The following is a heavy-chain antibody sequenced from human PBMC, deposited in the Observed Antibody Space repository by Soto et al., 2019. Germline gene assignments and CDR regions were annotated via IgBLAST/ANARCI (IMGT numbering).Heavy chain of an antibody. V-gene: IGHV3-30*18. CDR3: VKDKGAAAGFDY. CDR1: GFTFSNNW. J-gene: IGHJ4*02. Sequence: QVHLVESGGGVVQPGGSLRLSCAASGFTFSNNWIHWVRQAPGKGLEWMGVISYEGSEKYYAGAVKGRFTISRDNSKNTLYLQMDTLRAEDTAIYYCVKDKGAAAGFDYWGQGILVTVSS. CDR2: ISYEGSEK. D-gene: IGHD6-13*01.